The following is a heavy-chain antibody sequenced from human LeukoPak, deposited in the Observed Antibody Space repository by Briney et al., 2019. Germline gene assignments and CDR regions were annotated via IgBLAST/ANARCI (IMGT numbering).Heavy chain of an antibody. Sequence: SETLSLTCAVSGGSISSSNWWSWVRQPPGKGLEWIGEIYHSGSTNYNPSLKSRVTISVDKSKNQFSLKLSSVTAADTAVYYCARNTGSYSSGWRFDYWGQGTLVTVSS. V-gene: IGHV4-4*02. CDR2: IYHSGST. CDR3: ARNTGSYSSGWRFDY. J-gene: IGHJ4*02. CDR1: GGSISSSNW. D-gene: IGHD6-19*01.